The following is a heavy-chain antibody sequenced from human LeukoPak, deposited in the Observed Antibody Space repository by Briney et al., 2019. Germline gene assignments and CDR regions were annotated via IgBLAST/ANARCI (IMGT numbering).Heavy chain of an antibody. J-gene: IGHJ3*02. D-gene: IGHD3-9*01. CDR2: INPNSGGT. CDR1: GYTFTGYY. Sequence: GASVKVSCKASGYTFTGYYMHWVRQAPGQGLEWMGWINPNSGGTNYAQKFQGRVTMTRDTSISTAYMELSSLRSEDTAVYYCATHILTGYPDAFDIWGQGTMVTVSS. CDR3: ATHILTGYPDAFDI. V-gene: IGHV1-2*02.